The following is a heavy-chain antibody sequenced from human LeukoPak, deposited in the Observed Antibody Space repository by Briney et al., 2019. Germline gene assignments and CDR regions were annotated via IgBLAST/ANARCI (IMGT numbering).Heavy chain of an antibody. J-gene: IGHJ3*02. CDR3: ARAASYDFWSGYDAFDI. Sequence: GGTLRLSCAASGFTFSSYSMNWVRQAPGKGLEWVSSISSSSSYIYYADSVKGRFTISRDNAKNSLYLQMNNLRAEDTAVNYCARAASYDFWSGYDAFDIWGQGTMVTVSS. CDR1: GFTFSSYS. D-gene: IGHD3-3*01. V-gene: IGHV3-21*01. CDR2: ISSSSSYI.